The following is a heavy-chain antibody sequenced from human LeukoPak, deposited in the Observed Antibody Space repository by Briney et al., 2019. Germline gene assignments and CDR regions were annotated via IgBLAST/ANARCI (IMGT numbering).Heavy chain of an antibody. CDR2: INPNSGGT. V-gene: IGHV1-2*02. CDR3: ARRLPYSSSWYELTGYYFDY. Sequence: ASVKVSCKASGGTFSSYAISWVRQAPGQGLEWMGWINPNSGGTNYAQKFQGRVTMTRDTSISTAYMELSRLRSDDTAVYYCARRLPYSSSWYELTGYYFDYWGQGTLVTVSS. D-gene: IGHD6-13*01. J-gene: IGHJ4*02. CDR1: GGTFSSYA.